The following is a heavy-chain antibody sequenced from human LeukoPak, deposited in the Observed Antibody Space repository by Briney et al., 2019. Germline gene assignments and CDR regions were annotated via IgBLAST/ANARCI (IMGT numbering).Heavy chain of an antibody. CDR1: GGSISSSSYY. D-gene: IGHD5-12*01. CDR2: IYYSGST. Sequence: KTSETLSLTCTVSGGSISSSSYYCGWIRQPPGKGLEWIGSIYYSGSTYYNPSLKSRVTISVDTSKNQFSLKLSSVTAADTAVYYCARVSGYDWESLYDYWGQGTLVTVSS. V-gene: IGHV4-39*07. CDR3: ARVSGYDWESLYDY. J-gene: IGHJ4*02.